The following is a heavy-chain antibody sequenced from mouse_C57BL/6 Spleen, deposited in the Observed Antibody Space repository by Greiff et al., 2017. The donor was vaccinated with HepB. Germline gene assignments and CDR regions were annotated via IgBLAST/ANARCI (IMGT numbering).Heavy chain of an antibody. CDR2: IDPETGGT. D-gene: IGHD1-1*01. V-gene: IGHV1-15*01. J-gene: IGHJ1*03. CDR1: GYTFTDYE. Sequence: QVQLQQSGAELVRPGASVTLSCKASGYTFTDYEMHWVKQTPVHGLEWIGAIDPETGGTAYNQKFKGKAILTADKSSSTAYMELRSLTSEDSAVYYCTRTRDYYGSSYGYFDVWGTGTTVTVSS. CDR3: TRTRDYYGSSYGYFDV.